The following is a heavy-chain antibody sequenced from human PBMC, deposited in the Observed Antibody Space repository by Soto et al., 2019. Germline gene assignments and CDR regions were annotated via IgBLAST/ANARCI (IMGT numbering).Heavy chain of an antibody. CDR1: GYTFTGYY. CDR3: ARDKDYGDRDYYYYYMDV. V-gene: IGHV1-2*04. Sequence: ASVKVSCKASGYTFTGYYMHWVRQAPGQGLEWMGWINPNSGGTNYAQKFQGWVTMTRDTSISTAYMELSRLRSDDTAVYYCARDKDYGDRDYYYYYMDVWGKGTTVTVSS. J-gene: IGHJ6*03. D-gene: IGHD4-17*01. CDR2: INPNSGGT.